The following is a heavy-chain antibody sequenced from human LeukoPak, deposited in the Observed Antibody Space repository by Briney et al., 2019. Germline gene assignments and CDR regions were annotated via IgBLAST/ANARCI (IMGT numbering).Heavy chain of an antibody. V-gene: IGHV1-69*05. CDR3: ARGVHATLGYMDV. CDR2: IIPIFGTA. Sequence: ASVKVSCKASGGTFSSYAISWVRQAPGQGLEWMGGIIPIFGTANYAQKLQGRVTMTTDTSTSTAYMELRSLRSDDTAVYYCARGVHATLGYMDVWGKGTTVTVSS. J-gene: IGHJ6*03. D-gene: IGHD7-27*01. CDR1: GGTFSSYA.